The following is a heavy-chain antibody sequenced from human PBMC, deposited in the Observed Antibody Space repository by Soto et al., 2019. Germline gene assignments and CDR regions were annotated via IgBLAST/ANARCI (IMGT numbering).Heavy chain of an antibody. Sequence: SVKVSCKASGGTFSSYAISWVRQAPGQGLEWMGGIIPIFGTANYAQKFQGRVTITADESTSTAYMELSSLRSEDTAVYYCAGLIVGATYDAFDIWGQGTTVTVSS. D-gene: IGHD1-26*01. CDR1: GGTFSSYA. V-gene: IGHV1-69*13. CDR3: AGLIVGATYDAFDI. J-gene: IGHJ3*02. CDR2: IIPIFGTA.